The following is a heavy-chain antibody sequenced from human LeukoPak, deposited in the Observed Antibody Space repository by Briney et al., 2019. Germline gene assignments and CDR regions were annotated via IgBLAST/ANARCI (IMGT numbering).Heavy chain of an antibody. Sequence: PSETLSLTCTVSGGSISSYYWSWIRQPPGKGLEWIGYMYYSGTTNYNPSLKSRVTISLETSKNQFSLKLRSVTAADTAVYYCARVGFLDAFDIWGQGTMVTVSS. CDR3: ARVGFLDAFDI. CDR2: MYYSGTT. J-gene: IGHJ3*02. V-gene: IGHV4-59*01. D-gene: IGHD2/OR15-2a*01. CDR1: GGSISSYY.